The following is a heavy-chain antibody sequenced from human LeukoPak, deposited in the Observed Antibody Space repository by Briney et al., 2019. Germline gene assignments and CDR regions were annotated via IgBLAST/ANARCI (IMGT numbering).Heavy chain of an antibody. CDR3: ARDPPAAYYYDSSGYPQGVGEAFDI. D-gene: IGHD3-22*01. CDR2: INCSGSYK. CDR1: GFTFSSYC. Sequence: GGSLRLSCAASGFTFSSYCMNWVRQAPGKGLEWVAYINCSGSYKYYADSVKGRFTISRDNAKNFLYLQMNSLRAEDTAVYYLARDPPAAYYYDSSGYPQGVGEAFDIWGQRTMVTVSS. J-gene: IGHJ3*02. V-gene: IGHV3-21*01.